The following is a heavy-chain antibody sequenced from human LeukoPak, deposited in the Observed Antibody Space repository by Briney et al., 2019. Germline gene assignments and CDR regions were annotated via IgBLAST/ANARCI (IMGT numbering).Heavy chain of an antibody. CDR2: ISEGGGST. Sequence: GGSLRLSCAVSGFTFSTSAMSWVRQAPGKGLEWVSGISEGGGSTYYADSVKGRFTSSRDNSKNTLYLQMNNLRAEDTAAYYCAKGSFWGQGTLVTVSS. CDR3: AKGSF. J-gene: IGHJ4*02. V-gene: IGHV3-23*01. D-gene: IGHD3-10*01. CDR1: GFTFSTSA.